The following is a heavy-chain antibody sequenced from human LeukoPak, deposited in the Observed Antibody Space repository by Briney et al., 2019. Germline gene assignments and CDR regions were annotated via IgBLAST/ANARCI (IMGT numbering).Heavy chain of an antibody. CDR3: ASVRGVKADAFDI. CDR2: IYHSGST. D-gene: IGHD3-10*01. J-gene: IGHJ3*02. CDR1: GGSISSGGYY. V-gene: IGHV4-30-2*01. Sequence: SETLSLTCTVSGGSISSGGYYWSWIRQPPGKGLEWIGYIYHSGSTYYNPSLKSRVTISVDRSKNQFSLKLSSVTAADTAVYYCASVRGVKADAFDIWGQGTMVTVSS.